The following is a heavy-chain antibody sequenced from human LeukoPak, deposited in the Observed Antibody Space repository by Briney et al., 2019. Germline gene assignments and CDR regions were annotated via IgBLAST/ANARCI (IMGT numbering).Heavy chain of an antibody. Sequence: GGSLRLSCAASGFTFDAYSMHWVRQAPGKGLEWVSGISWNSGSAGYADSVKGRFTISRDSAKNSLYLQMNSLRTEDTALYYCAKDRTYSAYAALDYWGQRTLVTVSS. CDR2: ISWNSGSA. V-gene: IGHV3-9*01. J-gene: IGHJ4*02. CDR3: AKDRTYSAYAALDY. D-gene: IGHD5-12*01. CDR1: GFTFDAYS.